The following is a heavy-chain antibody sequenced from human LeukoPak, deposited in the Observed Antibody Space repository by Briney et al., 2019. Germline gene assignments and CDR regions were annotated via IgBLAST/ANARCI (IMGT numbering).Heavy chain of an antibody. J-gene: IGHJ3*02. CDR1: GFTFSSYG. Sequence: PGGSLRLSCAASGFTFSSYGMHWVRQAPGKGLEWVAFIRYDGSNKYYADSVKGRFTISRDNAKNSLYLQMNSLRAEDTAIYYCARDLRPFSGYDNLAFDIWGQGTVVTVSS. CDR2: IRYDGSNK. D-gene: IGHD5-12*01. CDR3: ARDLRPFSGYDNLAFDI. V-gene: IGHV3-30*02.